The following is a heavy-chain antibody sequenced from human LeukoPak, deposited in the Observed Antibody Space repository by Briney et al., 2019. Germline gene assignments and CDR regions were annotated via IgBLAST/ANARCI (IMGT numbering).Heavy chain of an antibody. CDR2: INTNTGNP. CDR3: ARDPFTVVTPGFFDY. CDR1: GYTFTSYA. Sequence: GASVKVSCKASGYTFTSYAMNWVRQAPGQGLEWMGWINTNTGNPTYAQGFTGRFVFSLDTSVSTAYLQISSLKAEDTAVYYCARDPFTVVTPGFFDYWGQGTLVTVYS. J-gene: IGHJ4*02. D-gene: IGHD4-23*01. V-gene: IGHV7-4-1*02.